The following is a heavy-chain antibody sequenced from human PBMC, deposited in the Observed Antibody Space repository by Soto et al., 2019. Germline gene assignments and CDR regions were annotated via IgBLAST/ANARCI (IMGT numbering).Heavy chain of an antibody. CDR1: VYIFAYYY. CDR2: INPNTGVT. D-gene: IGHD6-19*01. Sequence: GXSVKVSCKASVYIFAYYYIHWVRQAPGQGLEWMGWINPNTGVTNYAQKFQGRVTMTRDTSISTVYMEVSSLTSDDTAVYYCGRGAPVARKTLGLDYWGQGTLVTVSS. J-gene: IGHJ4*02. V-gene: IGHV1-2*02. CDR3: GRGAPVARKTLGLDY.